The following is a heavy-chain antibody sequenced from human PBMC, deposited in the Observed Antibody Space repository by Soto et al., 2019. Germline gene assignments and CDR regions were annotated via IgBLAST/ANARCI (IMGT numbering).Heavy chain of an antibody. CDR3: ARDHVATAGTREF. J-gene: IGHJ4*02. V-gene: IGHV4-61*01. CDR2: IFYSVTT. CDR1: GASVSSGTYY. Sequence: SETLSLTCTVSGASVSSGTYYWSWIRHPPGKGLEWIGYIFYSVTTNYNPSLKSRVTLSVDTSKNHFSLKLTSVTAADTAVYYCARDHVATAGTREFWGQGTLVNVSS. D-gene: IGHD6-13*01.